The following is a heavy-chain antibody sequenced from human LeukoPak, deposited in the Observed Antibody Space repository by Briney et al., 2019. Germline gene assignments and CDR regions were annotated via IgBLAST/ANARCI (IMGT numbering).Heavy chain of an antibody. J-gene: IGHJ4*02. D-gene: IGHD5-18*01. V-gene: IGHV3-21*01. CDR2: ISSSSYI. CDR3: ARGTAMANFDY. Sequence: PGGSLSLSCAASGFTFSSYSMNWVRQAPGKGLEWVSSISSSSYIYYADSVKGRFTISRDNAKNSLYLQMNSLRAEDTAVYYCARGTAMANFDYWGQGTLVTVSS. CDR1: GFTFSSYS.